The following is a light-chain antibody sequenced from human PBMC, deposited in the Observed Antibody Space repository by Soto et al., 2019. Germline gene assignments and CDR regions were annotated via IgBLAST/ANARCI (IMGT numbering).Light chain of an antibody. CDR1: SSDVGAYNY. CDR3: SSYAGSNNFV. CDR2: EVS. Sequence: QSALTQPPSASGSPGQSVTISCTGTSSDVGAYNYVSWYQQHPGKAPKLMIYEVSKRPSGVPDRLSGSKSGNTASLTVSGLQAEDEADYYCSSYAGSNNFVFGTGTKVT. V-gene: IGLV2-8*01. J-gene: IGLJ1*01.